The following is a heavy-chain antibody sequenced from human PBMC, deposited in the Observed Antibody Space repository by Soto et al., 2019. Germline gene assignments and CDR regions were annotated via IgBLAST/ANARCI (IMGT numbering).Heavy chain of an antibody. V-gene: IGHV3-73*02. CDR2: IRRKTHSYAT. D-gene: IGHD1-26*01. J-gene: IGHJ4*02. CDR3: TRSGGRYSFGY. CDR1: GFTLSGSA. Sequence: EVQLVESGGGLVQPGESLKLSCAASGFTLSGSAVHWVRQASGKGLEWVGRIRRKTHSYATEYIASVKGRFTMSRDDSKNTAYLRMNGLKTDDTAVYYCTRSGGRYSFGYWGQGTLVTVSS.